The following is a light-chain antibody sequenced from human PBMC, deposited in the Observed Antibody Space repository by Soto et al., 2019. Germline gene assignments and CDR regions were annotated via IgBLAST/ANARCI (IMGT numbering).Light chain of an antibody. CDR3: CSYTGASTYV. Sequence: QSVLTQPASVSGSPGQSVTISCAGTSGDVGGYNYVSWYQQHPGKAPKLMIHAVTNRSSGVSNRFSGSKSGNTASLTISSLQAEDEADYYCCSYTGASTYVFGTGTKVTVL. CDR2: AVT. J-gene: IGLJ1*01. CDR1: SGDVGGYNY. V-gene: IGLV2-14*01.